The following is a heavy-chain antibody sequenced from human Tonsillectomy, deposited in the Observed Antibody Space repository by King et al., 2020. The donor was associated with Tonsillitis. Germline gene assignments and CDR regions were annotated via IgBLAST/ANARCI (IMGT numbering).Heavy chain of an antibody. CDR2: IYSGGST. CDR1: GFTVSSNY. D-gene: IGHD2-2*01. J-gene: IGHJ4*02. V-gene: IGHV3-53*01. Sequence: VQLVESGGGLIQPGRSLRLSCAVSGFTVSSNYMSGVRQSPGWGLECVSIIYSGGSTNYADSVKGRFTISRDNSKNTLYLRMNSLRAEDTAVYYCARVVPAANFDFWGQGALVTVSS. CDR3: ARVVPAANFDF.